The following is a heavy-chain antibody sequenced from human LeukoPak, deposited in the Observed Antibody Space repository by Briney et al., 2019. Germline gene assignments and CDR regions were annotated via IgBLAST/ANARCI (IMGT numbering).Heavy chain of an antibody. D-gene: IGHD3-3*01. CDR1: GGSISSYY. V-gene: IGHV4-4*07. CDR3: ARVPGLITIFGVVITWWFDP. J-gene: IGHJ5*02. Sequence: SETLSLTCTVSGGSISSYYWSWIRQPAGKGLEWIGRIYTSGSTNYNPSLKSRVTISVDTSKNQFSLKLSSVTAADTAVYYCARVPGLITIFGVVITWWFDPWGQGTLVTVSS. CDR2: IYTSGST.